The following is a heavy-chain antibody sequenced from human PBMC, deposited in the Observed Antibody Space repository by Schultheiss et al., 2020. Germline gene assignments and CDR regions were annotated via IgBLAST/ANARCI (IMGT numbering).Heavy chain of an antibody. D-gene: IGHD3-3*01. CDR3: AWSEFSCACD. CDR2: INPDGSEK. CDR1: GFTFSNYW. V-gene: IGHV3-7*03. Sequence: GGSLRLSCAASGFTFSNYWMTWVRQAPGKGLQWVAHINPDGSEKLYVDSVKGRFTVSRDNAKNSLYLQMNSLRGDDTAVYYCAWSEFSCACDWGQGTLVTGSS. J-gene: IGHJ4*02.